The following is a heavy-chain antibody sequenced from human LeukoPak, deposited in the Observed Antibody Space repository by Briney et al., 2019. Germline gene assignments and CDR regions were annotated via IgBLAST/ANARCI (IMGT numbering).Heavy chain of an antibody. J-gene: IGHJ4*02. CDR1: GYTFTSYG. CDR2: ISAYNGNT. Sequence: VASVKVSCKASGYTFTSYGISWVRQAPGQGLEWMGWISAYNGNTNYAQKLQGRVTMTTDTSTSTAYMELRSLRSDDTAVYYCARPKCSGGSCYWSFFYWGQGTLVTVSS. D-gene: IGHD2-15*01. V-gene: IGHV1-18*01. CDR3: ARPKCSGGSCYWSFFY.